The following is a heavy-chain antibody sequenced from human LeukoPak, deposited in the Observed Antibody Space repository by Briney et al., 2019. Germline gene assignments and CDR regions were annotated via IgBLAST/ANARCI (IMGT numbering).Heavy chain of an antibody. D-gene: IGHD3-10*01. Sequence: PSETLSLTCTVFGGSISTSSSYWGWIRQPPGKGLEWIGSIYYSGSTYYNPSLKSRVTISVDTSRNQFSLKLSSVGAADTAVYYCARGLGYGSGSYYLGFDMWGQGTMVTVSS. CDR3: ARGLGYGSGSYYLGFDM. CDR1: GGSISTSSSY. CDR2: IYYSGST. V-gene: IGHV4-39*01. J-gene: IGHJ3*02.